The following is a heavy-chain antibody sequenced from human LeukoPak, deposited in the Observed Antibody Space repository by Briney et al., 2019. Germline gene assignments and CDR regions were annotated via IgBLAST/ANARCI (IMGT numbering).Heavy chain of an antibody. CDR2: INHSGSS. CDR1: GGSLSGYH. CDR3: ARRPDGFDI. J-gene: IGHJ3*02. V-gene: IGHV4-34*01. Sequence: SETLSLTCAVYGGSLSGYHWSWIRQPPGKGLEYIGEINHSGSSKYNSSLKSRVTISVDTSKNQLSLKVNSATAADTAVYYCARRPDGFDIWGQGTKVTVSS.